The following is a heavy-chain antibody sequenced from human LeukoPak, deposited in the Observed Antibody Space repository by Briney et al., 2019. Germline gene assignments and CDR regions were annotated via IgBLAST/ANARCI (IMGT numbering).Heavy chain of an antibody. CDR3: ASKVVTTSNYFDH. J-gene: IGHJ4*02. D-gene: IGHD4-23*01. CDR1: GYSISSGSY. V-gene: IGHV4-38-2*02. CDR2: VYPPGNT. Sequence: SETLSLTCIVSGYSISSGSYWGWIRQPPGKGLEWIGSVYPPGNTYYNPSLKSRVTISVDTSKSRSSLKLTSVTAADTAVYYCASKVVTTSNYFDHWGQGTLVTVSS.